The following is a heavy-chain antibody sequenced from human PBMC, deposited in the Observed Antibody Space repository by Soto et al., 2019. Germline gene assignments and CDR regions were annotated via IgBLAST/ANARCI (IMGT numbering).Heavy chain of an antibody. CDR1: GFSLTTSGVG. D-gene: IGHD3-3*01. CDR2: IYWDDDK. V-gene: IGHV2-5*02. J-gene: IGHJ4*02. Sequence: QITLNESGPTLVKPTQTLTLTCTFSGFSLTTSGVGVGWIRQSPGKAPEWLALIYWDDDKRYSPSLKSRLTITKDTPKNQVVLTMANLGPADTATYYCAHRVLRTVFGLVTTTAIYFDFWGQGTPVAVSS. CDR3: AHRVLRTVFGLVTTTAIYFDF.